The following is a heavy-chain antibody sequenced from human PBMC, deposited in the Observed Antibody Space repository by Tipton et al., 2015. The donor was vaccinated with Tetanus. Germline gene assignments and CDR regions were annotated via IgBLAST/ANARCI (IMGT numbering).Heavy chain of an antibody. D-gene: IGHD6-19*01. V-gene: IGHV4-39*07. CDR3: ARIGWLQQNKPAFDI. CDR2: VHNSGST. J-gene: IGHJ3*02. CDR1: GGSISSTSYY. Sequence: TLSLTCTVSGGSISSTSYYWGWIRQPPGKGLEWIGNVHNSGSTKYSPSLRSRVTLSVDTSKNQFSLKLSAVTAADTAVYYCARIGWLQQNKPAFDIWGQGTVVTVSS.